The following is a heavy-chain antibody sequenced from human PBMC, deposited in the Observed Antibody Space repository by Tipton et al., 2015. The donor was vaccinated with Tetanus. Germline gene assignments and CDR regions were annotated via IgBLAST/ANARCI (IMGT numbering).Heavy chain of an antibody. V-gene: IGHV1-69*06. D-gene: IGHD1-1*01. CDR3: ATVGAGLRRREGPLDS. J-gene: IGHJ3*02. CDR1: GCNFTDNY. Sequence: QSGAEVKKPGASVTVSCKASGCNFTDNYIHWVRQAPGHGLEWMGMIVPLFGSAYYAQKFQDRVTITADKSASTAYLDLRSLKSDDTAVYYCATVGAGLRRREGPLDSWGQGTMVTVSS. CDR2: IVPLFGSA.